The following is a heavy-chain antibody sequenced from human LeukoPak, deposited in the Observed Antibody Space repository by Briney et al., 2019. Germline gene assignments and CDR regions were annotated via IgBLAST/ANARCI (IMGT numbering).Heavy chain of an antibody. CDR2: IYPGDSDT. J-gene: IGHJ4*02. D-gene: IGHD3-10*01. CDR3: GRARQGSGSCFYF. V-gene: IGHV5-51*01. CDR1: GYDFTSYW. Sequence: GESLKISCKGSGYDFTSYWIGRVRQMPGKGLEWMGIIYPGDSDTRYSPSFQGQVTISADKSINTAYLQWSSLKASDTAMYYCGRARQGSGSCFYFWGQGTLVTVSS.